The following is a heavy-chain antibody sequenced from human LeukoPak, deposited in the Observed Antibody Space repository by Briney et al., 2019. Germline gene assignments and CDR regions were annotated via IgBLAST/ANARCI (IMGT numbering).Heavy chain of an antibody. CDR3: ARDRCSGGSCYSLIY. D-gene: IGHD2-15*01. V-gene: IGHV3-21*01. J-gene: IGHJ4*02. Sequence: PGGSLRLSCAASGFTFSSYSMNWVRQAPGKGLEWVSSISSSSSYIYYADSVKGRFTISRENAKNSLYLQMNSLRAEDTAVYYCARDRCSGGSCYSLIYWGQGTLVTVSS. CDR1: GFTFSSYS. CDR2: ISSSSSYI.